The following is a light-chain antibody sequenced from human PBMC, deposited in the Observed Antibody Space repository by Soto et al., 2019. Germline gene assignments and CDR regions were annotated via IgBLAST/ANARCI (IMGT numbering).Light chain of an antibody. J-gene: IGLJ3*02. V-gene: IGLV2-14*01. Sequence: QSALTQPASVSGSPGQSITISCTGTSSDVGGYNYVSWYQQHPGKAPKLMIYEVSNRPSGVSNRVSGSKSGNTASLTSSGLQAEDEADYYCSSYTSSSTLDWVFGGGTKLTVL. CDR2: EVS. CDR1: SSDVGGYNY. CDR3: SSYTSSSTLDWV.